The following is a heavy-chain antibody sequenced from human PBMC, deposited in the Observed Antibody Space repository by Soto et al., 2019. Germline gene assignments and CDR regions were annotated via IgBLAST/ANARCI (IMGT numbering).Heavy chain of an antibody. V-gene: IGHV4-38-2*02. CDR3: ARDTNSLDL. CDR1: IYSISSGFF. J-gene: IGHJ5*02. CDR2: IYHTGDT. Sequence: SETLSLTCVDSIYSISSGFFWAWIRQPPGKGLEWVGSIYHTGDTHYNPSLRSQVSMSVDTSKNQFSLRLTSLTAADTAVYFCARDTNSLDLWGRGILVTVSS. D-gene: IGHD2-8*01.